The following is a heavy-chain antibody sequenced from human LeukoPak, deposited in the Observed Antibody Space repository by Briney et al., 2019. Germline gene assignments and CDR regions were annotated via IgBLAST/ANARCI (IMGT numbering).Heavy chain of an antibody. CDR2: IYYSGST. Sequence: SETLSLTCTVSGGSINSSSYYWGWIRQPPGKGLEWIGSIYYSGSTYYNPSLKSRVTISVDTSKNQFSLKLSSVTAADTAVYYCARAAEETAAAGLGAFDIWGQGTMVTVSS. CDR1: GGSINSSSYY. V-gene: IGHV4-39*01. CDR3: ARAAEETAAAGLGAFDI. D-gene: IGHD6-13*01. J-gene: IGHJ3*02.